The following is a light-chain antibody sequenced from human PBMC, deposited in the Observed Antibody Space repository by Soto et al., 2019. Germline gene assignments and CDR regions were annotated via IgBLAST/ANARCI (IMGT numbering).Light chain of an antibody. J-gene: IGKJ1*01. Sequence: DIQMTQSPSTLSASVGDRVTITCRASQSISSWLAWYQQKPGKAPKLLIYKASSLESGVPSRFSGSGSGTEFTLTISSLQPYDFATYYCQQPGTFGQGTKVEIK. CDR2: KAS. CDR3: QQPGT. CDR1: QSISSW. V-gene: IGKV1-5*03.